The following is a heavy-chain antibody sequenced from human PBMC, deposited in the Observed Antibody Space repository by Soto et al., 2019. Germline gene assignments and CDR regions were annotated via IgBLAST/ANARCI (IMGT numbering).Heavy chain of an antibody. J-gene: IGHJ4*02. CDR1: GFTFSSYW. V-gene: IGHV3-74*01. Sequence: EVQLVESGGGIVQPGGSLRLSCAASGFTFSSYWMHWVRQAPGKGLVWVSRINSDGSRTSYADSAKGRFTISRDNAKXXXXXXXXXXXXXXXXXXXXXXXXXXXXXXXXXLGRHWGQGTLVTVSS. CDR2: INSDGSRT. CDR3: XXXXXXXXXXXXXLGRH.